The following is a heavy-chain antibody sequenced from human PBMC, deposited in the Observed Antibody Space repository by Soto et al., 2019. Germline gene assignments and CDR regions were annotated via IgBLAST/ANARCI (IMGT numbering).Heavy chain of an antibody. V-gene: IGHV3-30*02. CDR2: ITCNRSNK. Sequence: TGGSLRLSCAASGVTFSSYNMNWVRQAPGKGLEWVSFITCNRSNKYYADSVKGRFTISRDSSKNTLYLQMNSLRAEDTAVYYCARTAQYCSGGSCYSAQYYFDYWGQGTLVTVSS. CDR1: GVTFSSYN. D-gene: IGHD2-15*01. J-gene: IGHJ4*02. CDR3: ARTAQYCSGGSCYSAQYYFDY.